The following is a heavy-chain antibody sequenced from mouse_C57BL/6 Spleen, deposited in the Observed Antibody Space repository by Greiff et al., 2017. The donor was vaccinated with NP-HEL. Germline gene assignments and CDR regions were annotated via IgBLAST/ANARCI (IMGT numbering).Heavy chain of an antibody. CDR1: GYTFTSYW. J-gene: IGHJ2*01. Sequence: QVQLQQPGAELVKPGASVKLSCKASGYTFTSYWMHWVKQRPGQGLEWIGMIHPNSGSTNYNEKFKSKATLTVDKSSSTAYMQLSSLTSEDSAVYYCARFDYMYYFAYWGQGTTLTVSS. CDR2: IHPNSGST. D-gene: IGHD2-4*01. CDR3: ARFDYMYYFAY. V-gene: IGHV1-64*01.